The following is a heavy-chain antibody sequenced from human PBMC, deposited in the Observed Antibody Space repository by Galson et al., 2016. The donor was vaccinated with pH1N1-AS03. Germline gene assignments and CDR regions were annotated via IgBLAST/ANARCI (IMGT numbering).Heavy chain of an antibody. CDR2: LSNSAAST. J-gene: IGHJ4*02. V-gene: IGHV3-23*01. D-gene: IGHD6-19*01. Sequence: SLRLSCAASGYTFSNYAMGWVRQAPGKGLEWVSALSNSAASTYYADSVKGRFTISRDNSKNTLYLHMNSLRAEDTAIYYCAREIHFSGPLDYWGQGTLVTVSS. CDR1: GYTFSNYA. CDR3: AREIHFSGPLDY.